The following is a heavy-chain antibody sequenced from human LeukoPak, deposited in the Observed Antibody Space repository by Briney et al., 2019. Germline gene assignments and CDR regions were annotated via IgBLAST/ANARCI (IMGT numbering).Heavy chain of an antibody. CDR3: ARGRLTTVTSNYYYYGMDV. J-gene: IGHJ6*02. D-gene: IGHD4-4*01. Sequence: SETLSLTCAVYGGSFSGYYWSWIRQPPGKGLEWIGEINHSGSTNYNPSLKSRVTISVDTSKNQFSLKLSSVTAADTAVYYCARGRLTTVTSNYYYYGMDVWGQGTTVTVSS. CDR1: GGSFSGYY. V-gene: IGHV4-34*01. CDR2: INHSGST.